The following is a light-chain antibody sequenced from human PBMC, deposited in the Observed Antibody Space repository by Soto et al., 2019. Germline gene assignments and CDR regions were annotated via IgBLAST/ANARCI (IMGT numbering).Light chain of an antibody. Sequence: LVWAPSPGAPSLSPGERATLSCRASQSVSSSYLAWYQQKPGQAPRLLIYGASSRATGIPDRFSGSGSETEFTLTIRSLQSEDFAVYFCQQYKNLPSFGQGTRLEIK. CDR3: QQYKNLPS. J-gene: IGKJ5*01. CDR2: GAS. V-gene: IGKV3-20*01. CDR1: QSVSSSY.